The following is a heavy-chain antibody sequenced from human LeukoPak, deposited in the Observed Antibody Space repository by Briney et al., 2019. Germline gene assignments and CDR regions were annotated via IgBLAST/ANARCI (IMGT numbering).Heavy chain of an antibody. CDR1: GFTFTSSA. Sequence: SVKVSCKASGFTFTSSAMQWVRQARGQRLEWIGWIVVGSGNTNYAQKFQERVTITRDMSTSTAYMELSSLRSEDTAVYYCARMPDYYDSGGYSLEYFDYWGQGTLVTASS. D-gene: IGHD3-22*01. CDR2: IVVGSGNT. CDR3: ARMPDYYDSGGYSLEYFDY. J-gene: IGHJ4*02. V-gene: IGHV1-58*02.